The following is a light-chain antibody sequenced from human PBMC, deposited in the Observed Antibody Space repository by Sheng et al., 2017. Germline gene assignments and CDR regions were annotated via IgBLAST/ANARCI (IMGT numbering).Light chain of an antibody. J-gene: IGLJ3*02. CDR1: SGHSSYA. V-gene: IGLV4-69*01. CDR2: LNSDGSH. CDR3: QTWGTGIWV. Sequence: QFVLTQSPSASASLGASVKLTCTLSSGHSSYAIAWHQQQPEKGPRFLMKLNSDGSHSKGDGIPDHFSGSSSGAERYLTISSLQSEDEADYYCQTWGTGIWVFGGGTKLTVL.